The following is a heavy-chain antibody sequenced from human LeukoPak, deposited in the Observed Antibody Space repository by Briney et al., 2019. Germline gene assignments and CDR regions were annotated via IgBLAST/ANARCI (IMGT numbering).Heavy chain of an antibody. J-gene: IGHJ4*02. CDR3: GKGSSTSGCPDY. CDR2: IRYDGSIK. CDR1: GFTFNSYG. V-gene: IGHV3-30*02. D-gene: IGHD6-19*01. Sequence: HPGGSLRLSCAASGFTFNSYGMHWARQAPGKGLDWVAFIRYDGSIKHYADSVKGRFTISRDNSKNTLSLQMNSLRPEDTAVYYCGKGSSTSGCPDYWGQGTLVTVSS.